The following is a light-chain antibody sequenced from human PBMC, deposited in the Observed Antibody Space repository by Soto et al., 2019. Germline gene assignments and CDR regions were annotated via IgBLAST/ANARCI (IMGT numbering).Light chain of an antibody. CDR2: DAS. Sequence: EIVLTQSPATLSLSPGERATLSCRASQTVRNNLAWYQQRPGQAPRLLIYDASSRATGIPARFSGSGSGTDFTLTISSLEPEDFAVYYCQQRSNWPPITFGQGTRLEIK. J-gene: IGKJ5*01. CDR1: QTVRNN. CDR3: QQRSNWPPIT. V-gene: IGKV3-11*01.